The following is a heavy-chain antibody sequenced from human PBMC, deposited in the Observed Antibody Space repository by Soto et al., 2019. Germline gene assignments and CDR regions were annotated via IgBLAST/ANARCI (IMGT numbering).Heavy chain of an antibody. Sequence: ASVKVSCKASGYTFTSYYMHWVRQAPGQGLEWMGIINPSGGSTSYAQKFQGRVTMTRDTSTSTVYMELSSLRSEDTAVYYCASWTRCSSTSCYNGPGVAFDIWGRGTMVTVSS. D-gene: IGHD2-2*02. CDR1: GYTFTSYY. J-gene: IGHJ3*02. V-gene: IGHV1-46*01. CDR2: INPSGGST. CDR3: ASWTRCSSTSCYNGPGVAFDI.